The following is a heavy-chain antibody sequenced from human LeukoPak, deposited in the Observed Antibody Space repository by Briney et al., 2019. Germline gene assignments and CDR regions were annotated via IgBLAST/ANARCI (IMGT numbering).Heavy chain of an antibody. J-gene: IGHJ5*02. Sequence: SETLSLTCAVYGGSFSGYYWSWIRQPPGKGLEWIGEINHSGSTNYNASLKSRVTISVDTSKNQFSLRLSSVTAADTAVYYCAPRGDIEHSYGYGKWFDPWGQGTRVTVSS. V-gene: IGHV4-34*01. CDR1: GGSFSGYY. CDR3: APRGDIEHSYGYGKWFDP. D-gene: IGHD5-18*01. CDR2: INHSGST.